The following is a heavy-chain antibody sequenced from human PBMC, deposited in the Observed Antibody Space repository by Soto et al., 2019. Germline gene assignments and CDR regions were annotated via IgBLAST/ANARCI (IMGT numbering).Heavy chain of an antibody. CDR1: GFTFNAYA. Sequence: EVQLLESGGGVVQPGGSLRLSCAASGFTFNAYAMTWVRQAPGKGLEWVSAIGGSGGKIDYTDSVRGRFTISRDNSKDTVDLQMNSLRVEDTAVYYCARVASDYINSVDNWGQGILVNVSS. CDR2: IGGSGGKI. CDR3: ARVASDYINSVDN. V-gene: IGHV3-23*01. D-gene: IGHD4-4*01. J-gene: IGHJ4*02.